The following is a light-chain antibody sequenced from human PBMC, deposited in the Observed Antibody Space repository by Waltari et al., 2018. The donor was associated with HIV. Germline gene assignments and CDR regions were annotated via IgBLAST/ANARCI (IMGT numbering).Light chain of an antibody. CDR1: NSHVGDYVY. Sequence: QSALTQPRSVSGSPGQSVTISCTDTNSHVGDYVYVSWYQQDPGNAPKLILYDVHKRPSGVPDRCSGSKSGNTASLTISGLQPEDEGDYYCCSYARTYTRVFGGGTKLTVL. CDR2: DVH. CDR3: CSYARTYTRV. J-gene: IGLJ3*02. V-gene: IGLV2-11*01.